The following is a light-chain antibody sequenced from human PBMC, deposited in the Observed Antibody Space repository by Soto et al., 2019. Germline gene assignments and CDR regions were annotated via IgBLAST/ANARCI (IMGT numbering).Light chain of an antibody. CDR1: QSVSSSY. CDR3: HQYGVSPGT. J-gene: IGKJ1*01. Sequence: EIVLTQSPGTLSLSPGERATLSCRASQSVSSSYLAWYQQKPGQAPRLLIYGASSRATGIPDRFSGSGSGTDFTLTISRLEPEDFAVYYCHQYGVSPGTFGQGTKVDIK. CDR2: GAS. V-gene: IGKV3-20*01.